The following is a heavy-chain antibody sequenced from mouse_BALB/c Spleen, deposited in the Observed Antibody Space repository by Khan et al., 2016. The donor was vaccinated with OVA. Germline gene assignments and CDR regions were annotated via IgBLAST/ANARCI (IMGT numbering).Heavy chain of an antibody. J-gene: IGHJ3*01. Sequence: EVELVESGPDLVKPGASVKISCKASGYSFTLYYMSWVKQSHGKSLEWIGRVNPNTDNINYNQAFKGKAILTVDKSSNTAYMELRSLTSEDSAVYFCARGYDFCASWGQGTLVTVSA. CDR1: GYSFTLYY. V-gene: IGHV1-26*01. CDR3: ARGYDFCAS. CDR2: VNPNTDNI. D-gene: IGHD2-14*01.